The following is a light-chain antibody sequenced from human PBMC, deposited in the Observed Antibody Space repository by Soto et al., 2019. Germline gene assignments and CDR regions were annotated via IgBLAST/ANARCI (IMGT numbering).Light chain of an antibody. J-gene: IGLJ1*01. Sequence: QSALTQPRSVSGSPGQSVTISCTGTSSDVGGYNYVSWYQQHPGKAPKLMIYDVSKRPSGVPDRFSGSKSGNTASLTISGLPAEDEADYYCCSYAGSYTRYVFGTGTKLTVL. CDR1: SSDVGGYNY. CDR2: DVS. V-gene: IGLV2-11*01. CDR3: CSYAGSYTRYV.